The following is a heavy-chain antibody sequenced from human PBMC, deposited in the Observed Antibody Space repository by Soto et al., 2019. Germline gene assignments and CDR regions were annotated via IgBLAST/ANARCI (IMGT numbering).Heavy chain of an antibody. J-gene: IGHJ4*02. Sequence: EVQLVESGGGLVQPGGSLRLSCAASGFTFSSYWMHWVRQVPGKGLVWVSRIGSNGRSTNYADSVKGRFTISRDNAKNTLFLQMSSLRAEGTAVYYCARDVSNSVDYWGQGTLVTVSS. CDR1: GFTFSSYW. D-gene: IGHD4-4*01. V-gene: IGHV3-74*01. CDR3: ARDVSNSVDY. CDR2: IGSNGRST.